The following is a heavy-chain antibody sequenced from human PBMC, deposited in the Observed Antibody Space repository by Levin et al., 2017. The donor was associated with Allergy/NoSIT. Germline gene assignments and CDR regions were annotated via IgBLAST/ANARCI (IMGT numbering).Heavy chain of an antibody. D-gene: IGHD3-9*01. CDR3: AKAAKRYFDWLPWNHYHMDV. Sequence: GGSLRLSCAASGFTFSNYAMSWVRQAPGKGLEWVSAISASGGSTYFADSVKGRFTISRDNSKNTLFLQMNFLRAEDTALYYCAKAAKRYFDWLPWNHYHMDVWGNGTTVIVSS. CDR1: GFTFSNYA. J-gene: IGHJ6*03. CDR2: ISASGGST. V-gene: IGHV3-23*01.